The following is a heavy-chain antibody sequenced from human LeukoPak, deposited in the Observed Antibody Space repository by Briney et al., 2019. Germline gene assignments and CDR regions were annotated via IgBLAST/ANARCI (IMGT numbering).Heavy chain of an antibody. CDR1: GYTFTSYG. CDR2: ISAYNGNT. CDR3: ARDLQEKVWAGAGYYYYGMDV. V-gene: IGHV1-18*01. J-gene: IGHJ6*02. Sequence: ASVKVSCKASGYTFTSYGISWVRQAPGQGLEWMGWISAYNGNTNYAQKLQGRVTMTTDTSTSTAYMELRSLRSDDTAVYYCARDLQEKVWAGAGYYYYGMDVWGQGTTVTVSS. D-gene: IGHD1-26*01.